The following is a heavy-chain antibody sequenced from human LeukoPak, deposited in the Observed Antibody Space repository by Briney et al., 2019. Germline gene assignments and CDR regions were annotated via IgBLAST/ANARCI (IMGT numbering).Heavy chain of an antibody. J-gene: IGHJ2*01. D-gene: IGHD6-13*01. V-gene: IGHV3-23*01. CDR2: ISGSGGST. Sequence: PGGSLRLSCAASGFTFSNSAMTWVRQAPGKGLEWVSGISGSGGSTFYADSVEGRFTISRDNSKNTLYLQMNSLRGEDTAVYYCAKGPGYSSSWYSGPNWYFDLWGRGTVVTVSS. CDR1: GFTFSNSA. CDR3: AKGPGYSSSWYSGPNWYFDL.